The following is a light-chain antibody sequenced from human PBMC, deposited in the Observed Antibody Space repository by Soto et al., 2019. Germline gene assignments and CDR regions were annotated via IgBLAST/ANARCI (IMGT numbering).Light chain of an antibody. V-gene: IGKV3-15*01. Sequence: ERVMTQSPVTLSVSPGESVTLSCRASQSVGTNLAWYQQKPGQAPSLLIYGVSTRATGIPTRFSGSGSGRQFTLTISSLQSEDFAVYYCQQYNGWPFTFGPGTKVDIK. CDR3: QQYNGWPFT. CDR2: GVS. J-gene: IGKJ3*01. CDR1: QSVGTN.